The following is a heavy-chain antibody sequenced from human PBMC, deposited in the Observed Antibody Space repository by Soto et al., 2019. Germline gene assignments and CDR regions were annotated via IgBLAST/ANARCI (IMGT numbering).Heavy chain of an antibody. CDR2: VHYRRDS. D-gene: IGHD3-10*01. V-gene: IGHV4-39*07. CDR1: GDSINSPGHF. J-gene: IGHJ6*02. CDR3: ARVRDYYGSGSYYWAYGMDV. Sequence: SETLSLTCIVSGDSINSPGHFWDWIRQAPGKGLEWIGNVHYRRDSYYNPSLRSRVTMSIDTSKNLFSLRLSSVTAADTAVYYCARVRDYYGSGSYYWAYGMDVWGQGTTVTVSS.